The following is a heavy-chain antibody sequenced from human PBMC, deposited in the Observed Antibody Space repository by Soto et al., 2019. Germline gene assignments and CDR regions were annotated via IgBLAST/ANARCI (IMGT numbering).Heavy chain of an antibody. D-gene: IGHD6-19*01. CDR3: ARAVAVAADFDY. CDR2: LNAGNGNT. V-gene: IGHV1-3*05. J-gene: IGHJ4*02. Sequence: QVQLVQSGAEEKKPGASVKVSCKASGYTFTGYAMHWVRPAPGQRLEWMGWLNAGNGNTKYSQKFQGRVTITRDTSASAAYMELSSLSSEDTAVYYCARAVAVAADFDYWGQGTLVTVSS. CDR1: GYTFTGYA.